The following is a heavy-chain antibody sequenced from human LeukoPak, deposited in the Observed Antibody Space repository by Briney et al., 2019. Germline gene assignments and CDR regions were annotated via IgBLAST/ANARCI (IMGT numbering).Heavy chain of an antibody. CDR1: GFTVSSNY. CDR2: IYSGGST. CDR3: ARSPSYYYDSSGYYLDY. Sequence: PGGSLRLSCAASGFTVSSNYMSWVRQAPGKGLEWVSVIYSGGSTYYADSVKGRFTISRDNSKNMLYLQTNSLRAEDTAVYYCARSPSYYYDSSGYYLDYWGQGTLVTVSS. V-gene: IGHV3-66*01. J-gene: IGHJ4*02. D-gene: IGHD3-22*01.